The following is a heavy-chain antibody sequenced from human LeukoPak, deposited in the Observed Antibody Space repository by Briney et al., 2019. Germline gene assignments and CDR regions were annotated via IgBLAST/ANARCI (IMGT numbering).Heavy chain of an antibody. Sequence: SQTLSLTCTVSGGSISSGDYYWSWIRQPPGKGLEWIGYIYYSGSTYYNPSLKSRVTISVDTSKNQFSLKLSSVTAADMAVYYCARVGGSYGDFDYWGQGTLVTVSS. D-gene: IGHD1-26*01. J-gene: IGHJ4*02. CDR1: GGSISSGDYY. V-gene: IGHV4-30-4*01. CDR2: IYYSGST. CDR3: ARVGGSYGDFDY.